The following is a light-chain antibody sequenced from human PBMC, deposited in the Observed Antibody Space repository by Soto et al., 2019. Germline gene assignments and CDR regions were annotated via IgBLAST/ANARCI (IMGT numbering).Light chain of an antibody. Sequence: EIVLTQSPATLSLSPGDRATLSCRASQSVTSYLAWYQQKPGQAPRLLIYDASSRATGIPARFSGSGSGTDYTLTISSLEPEDFAVYYCQQRSNWPPVTFGGGTKVEIK. CDR2: DAS. J-gene: IGKJ4*01. V-gene: IGKV3-11*01. CDR1: QSVTSY. CDR3: QQRSNWPPVT.